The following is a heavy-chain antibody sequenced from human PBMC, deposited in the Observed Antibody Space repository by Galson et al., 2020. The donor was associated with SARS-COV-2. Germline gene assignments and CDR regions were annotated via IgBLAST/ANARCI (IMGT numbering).Heavy chain of an antibody. V-gene: IGHV3-23*01. Sequence: GESLKISCSASGFSFSSYALSWVRQAPGKGLEWVSAVSVSGGSTYYAESVKGRFTISRDNSKNTLYLQMNSLRSEDTAVYYCAKELRFQEWPWIIGHGFDVWGQGTVVTVSS. D-gene: IGHD3-16*01. CDR2: VSVSGGST. CDR3: AKELRFQEWPWIIGHGFDV. CDR1: GFSFSSYA. J-gene: IGHJ3*01.